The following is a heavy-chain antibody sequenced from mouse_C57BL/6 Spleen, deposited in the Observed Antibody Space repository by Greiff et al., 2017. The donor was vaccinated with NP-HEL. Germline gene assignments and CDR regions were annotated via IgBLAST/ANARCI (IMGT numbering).Heavy chain of an antibody. D-gene: IGHD2-3*01. Sequence: QVQLKQPGAELVMPGASVKLSCKASGYTFTSYWMHWVKQRPGQGLEWIGEIDPSDSYTNYNQKFKGKSTLTVDKSSSTAYMQLSSLTSEDSAVYYCARRIDGYYVDYWGQGTTLTVSS. J-gene: IGHJ2*01. CDR1: GYTFTSYW. V-gene: IGHV1-69*01. CDR2: IDPSDSYT. CDR3: ARRIDGYYVDY.